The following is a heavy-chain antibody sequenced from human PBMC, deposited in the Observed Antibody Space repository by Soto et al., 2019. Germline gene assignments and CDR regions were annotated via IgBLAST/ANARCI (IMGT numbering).Heavy chain of an antibody. CDR3: ARGVLGRSSSWYGP. J-gene: IGHJ5*02. D-gene: IGHD6-13*01. V-gene: IGHV4-34*01. CDR1: GGSFSGYS. CDR2: IHPSGST. Sequence: ASETLSLTCAVYGGSFSGYSWSWIRQPPGKGLEWVGEIHPSGSTNYKPSLKSRVTISVDTSKSQFSLKLNSVTAADTAMYYCARGVLGRSSSWYGPWGQGTLVTVSS.